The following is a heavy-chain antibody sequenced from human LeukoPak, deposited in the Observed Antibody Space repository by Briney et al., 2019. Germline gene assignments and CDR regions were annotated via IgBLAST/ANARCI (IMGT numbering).Heavy chain of an antibody. J-gene: IGHJ6*03. V-gene: IGHV4-30-2*01. Sequence: SQTLSLTCTVSGGSISSGGYYWSWIRQPPGKGLEWIGYIYHSGSTYYNPSLKSRVTISVDRSKNQFSLKLSSVTAADTAVYYCARHVSSFYYYMDVWGKGTTVTVSS. D-gene: IGHD5/OR15-5a*01. CDR3: ARHVSSFYYYMDV. CDR2: IYHSGST. CDR1: GGSISSGGYY.